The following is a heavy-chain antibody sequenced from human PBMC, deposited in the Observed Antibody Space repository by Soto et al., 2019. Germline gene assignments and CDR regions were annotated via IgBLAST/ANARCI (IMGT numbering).Heavy chain of an antibody. Sequence: GGSLRLSCSVSGFRFSDYWMDWVRQAPGKGLVWVARISDDAISTSYAPFVKGRFTISRDNIKNMLYLQLNSLTADDAAFYYCAREVPISAVNYIDYWGQGALVTVSS. J-gene: IGHJ4*02. V-gene: IGHV3-74*01. CDR1: GFRFSDYW. CDR2: ISDDAIST. D-gene: IGHD2-2*01. CDR3: AREVPISAVNYIDY.